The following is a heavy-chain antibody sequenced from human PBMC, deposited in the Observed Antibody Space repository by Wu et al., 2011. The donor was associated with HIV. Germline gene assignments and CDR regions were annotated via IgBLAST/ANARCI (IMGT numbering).Heavy chain of an antibody. CDR1: GGTFSSYS. Sequence: QVQLVQSGAEVKKPGSSVKVSCKASGGTFSSYSISWVRQAPGQGLEWMGIIIPSGGTTTYAQKFQGRVTMTRDTSTGTVYMELSSLRFEDTAVYYCAREVVPAANRSSGMDVWGQGTTVTVSS. CDR2: IIPSGGTT. J-gene: IGHJ6*02. V-gene: IGHV1-46*01. D-gene: IGHD2-2*01. CDR3: AREVVPAANRSSGMDV.